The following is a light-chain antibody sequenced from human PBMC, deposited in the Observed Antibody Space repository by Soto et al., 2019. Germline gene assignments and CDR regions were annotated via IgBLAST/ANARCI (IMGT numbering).Light chain of an antibody. CDR1: QSLQHSNGYNY. CDR3: MQALHAPA. CDR2: LAS. J-gene: IGKJ1*01. V-gene: IGKV2-28*01. Sequence: DLVMTQSPLSLPVTPGEPASISCRSSQSLQHSNGYNYLDSYVQKPGQSPQILIYLASNRASGVPERFSGSGSVTDFTLKISRVEAEDVGTYYCMQALHAPALGQGTKVENK.